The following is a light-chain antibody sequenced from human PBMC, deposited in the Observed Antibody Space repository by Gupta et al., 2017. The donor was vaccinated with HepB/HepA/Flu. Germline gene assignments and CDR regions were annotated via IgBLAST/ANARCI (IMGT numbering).Light chain of an antibody. Sequence: SYILTQPPSVSVAPGRTARITCGGNNIGTKSVHWYQQRPGQAPLVVRYEATNRPSGIPERISGSNSGNTATLTISRVEAGDEADYYCQVWDTRTDHPVVFGGGTKLTV. J-gene: IGLJ2*01. CDR3: QVWDTRTDHPVV. CDR2: EAT. CDR1: NIGTKS. V-gene: IGLV3-21*03.